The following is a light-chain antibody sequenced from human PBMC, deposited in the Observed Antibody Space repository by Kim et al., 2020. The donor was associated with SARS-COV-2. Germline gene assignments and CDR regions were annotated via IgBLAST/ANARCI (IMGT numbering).Light chain of an antibody. Sequence: AAVGDRVTITCRASKGSSSALAWYQQKPVKAPKLLIYDASSLESGVPSRFSGSGSETDFTLTISSLQPEDFATYYCQQFNGYPLTFGGGTKVDIK. V-gene: IGKV1-13*02. J-gene: IGKJ4*01. CDR2: DAS. CDR3: QQFNGYPLT. CDR1: KGSSSA.